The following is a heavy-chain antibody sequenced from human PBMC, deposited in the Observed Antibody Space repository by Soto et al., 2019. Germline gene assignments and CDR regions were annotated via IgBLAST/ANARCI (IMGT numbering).Heavy chain of an antibody. D-gene: IGHD5-18*01. Sequence: QVQLVQSGAEVKKPGSSVKVSCKASGVTFSSYTISWVRQAPGQGLEWMGRIIPILGIANYAQKFQGRVTITADKSTSTAYMELSSLRSEDTAVYYCARGSGYSYGRRFYFDYWGQGTLVTVSS. J-gene: IGHJ4*02. CDR1: GVTFSSYT. V-gene: IGHV1-69*02. CDR2: IIPILGIA. CDR3: ARGSGYSYGRRFYFDY.